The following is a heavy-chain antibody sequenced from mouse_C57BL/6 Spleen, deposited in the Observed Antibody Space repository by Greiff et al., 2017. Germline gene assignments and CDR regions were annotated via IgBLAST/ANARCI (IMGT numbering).Heavy chain of an antibody. V-gene: IGHV7-1*01. D-gene: IGHD2-4*01. CDR3: ARDGDYDYPYYAMDY. CDR2: SRNKANDYTT. J-gene: IGHJ4*01. CDR1: GFTFSDFY. Sequence: EVQRVESGGGLVQSGRSLRLSCATSGFTFSDFYMEWVRQAPGKGLEWIAASRNKANDYTTESSASVKGRFIVSRDPSQSILYLQMNALRAEDTAIFYCARDGDYDYPYYAMDYWGQGTSVTVAS.